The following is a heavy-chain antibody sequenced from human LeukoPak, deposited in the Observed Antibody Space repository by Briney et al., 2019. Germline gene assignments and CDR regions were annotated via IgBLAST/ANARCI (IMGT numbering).Heavy chain of an antibody. CDR2: ISSSGSTI. J-gene: IGHJ3*02. V-gene: IGHV3-48*03. CDR1: GFTFSSYE. D-gene: IGHD3-10*01. Sequence: QSGGSLRLSCAASGFTFSSYEMNWVRQAPGKGLEWVSYISSSGSTIYYADSVKGRFTISRDNSKNTLYLQMNSLRAEDTAVYYCAKLLGYYYGADAFDIWGQGTMVTVSS. CDR3: AKLLGYYYGADAFDI.